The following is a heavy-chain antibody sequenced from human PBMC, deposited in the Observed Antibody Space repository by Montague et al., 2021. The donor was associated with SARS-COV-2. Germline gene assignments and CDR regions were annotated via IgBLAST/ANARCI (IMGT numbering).Heavy chain of an antibody. CDR3: ARGRQHINMVVVVVTGGEYYFDF. D-gene: IGHD3-22*01. V-gene: IGHV4-34*01. CDR1: DGSFSNYS. Sequence: SETLSLTCAVYDGSFSNYSWTWIRQPPGKGLEWIGEINHRGSTNSNPSLKSRVTISVATSKNQFSLKMTSVTAADTAVYYCARGRQHINMVVVVVTGGEYYFDFWGQGTLVAVSS. J-gene: IGHJ4*02. CDR2: INHRGST.